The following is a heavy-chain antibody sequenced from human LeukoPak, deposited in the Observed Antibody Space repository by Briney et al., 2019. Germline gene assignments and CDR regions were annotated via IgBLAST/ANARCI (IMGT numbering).Heavy chain of an antibody. Sequence: SETLSLTCTVSGGSISSFHWSWIRQPPGKGLEWIGFMHYSGSTNYNPSLQSRVTISVDTSKNQFSLKLSSVTAADTAVYYCARGRDYGDLDYWGQGTLVTVSS. J-gene: IGHJ4*02. V-gene: IGHV4-59*01. D-gene: IGHD4-17*01. CDR1: GGSISSFH. CDR3: ARGRDYGDLDY. CDR2: MHYSGST.